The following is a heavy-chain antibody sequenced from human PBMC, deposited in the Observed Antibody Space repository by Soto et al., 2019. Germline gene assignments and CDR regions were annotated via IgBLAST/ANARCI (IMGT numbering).Heavy chain of an antibody. V-gene: IGHV4-30-2*05. J-gene: IGHJ3*01. Sequence: SETLSLTCAVSGGSISSGGYSWSWIRQPPGKGLEWIGYIYHSGSTYYNPSLKSRVTISVDTSKNHFSLKLSSVIAADTAVYSCARWELRLRNATYFWGQGTMVTVSS. CDR2: IYHSGST. CDR1: GGSISSGGYS. CDR3: ARWELRLRNATYF. D-gene: IGHD1-7*01.